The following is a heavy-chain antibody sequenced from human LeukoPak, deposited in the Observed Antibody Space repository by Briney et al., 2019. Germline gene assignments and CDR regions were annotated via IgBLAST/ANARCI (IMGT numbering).Heavy chain of an antibody. D-gene: IGHD6-13*01. V-gene: IGHV3-23*01. CDR3: AKAGALIAAAGKYY. CDR1: GFTFSSYA. CDR2: ISGSGGST. J-gene: IGHJ4*02. Sequence: GGSLRLSCAASGFTFSSYAMSWVRQAPGKGLEWVSAISGSGGSTYYADSVKGRLTISRDNSKNTLYLQMNSLRAEDTAVYYCAKAGALIAAAGKYYWGQGTLVTVSS.